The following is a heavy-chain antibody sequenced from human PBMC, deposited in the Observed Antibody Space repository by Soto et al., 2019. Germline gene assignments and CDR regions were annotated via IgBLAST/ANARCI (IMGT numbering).Heavy chain of an antibody. D-gene: IGHD2-8*01. CDR1: GGSISSYY. CDR3: ARAEENCTNGVCYTDGAFDI. CDR2: IYYSGST. Sequence: SETLSLTCTVSGGSISSYYWSWIRQPPGKGLEWIGYIYYSGSTNYNPSLKSRVTISVDTSKNQFSLKLSSVTAADTAVYYCARAEENCTNGVCYTDGAFDIWGQGTMVTVSS. J-gene: IGHJ3*02. V-gene: IGHV4-59*01.